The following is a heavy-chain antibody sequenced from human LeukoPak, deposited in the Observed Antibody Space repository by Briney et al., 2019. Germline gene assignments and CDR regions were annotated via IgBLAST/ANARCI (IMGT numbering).Heavy chain of an antibody. Sequence: SETLSVTCAVYGGTFSGYYWSWIRQPPGKRLEWIGEINHSGGTNYNPSLKSRVTISVDTSKNQFSLKLSSVTAADTAVYYCARGDDDYGDRLGAFDIWGQGTMVTVSS. D-gene: IGHD4-17*01. CDR3: ARGDDDYGDRLGAFDI. CDR2: INHSGGT. J-gene: IGHJ3*02. CDR1: GGTFSGYY. V-gene: IGHV4-34*01.